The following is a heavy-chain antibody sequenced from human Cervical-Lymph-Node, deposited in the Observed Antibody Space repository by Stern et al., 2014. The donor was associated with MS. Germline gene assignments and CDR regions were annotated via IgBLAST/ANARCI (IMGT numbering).Heavy chain of an antibody. D-gene: IGHD2-15*01. CDR1: GYTFTSYG. CDR2: ISAYNGNT. Sequence: VQLVQSGAEVKQPRASVKLSCMVSGYTFTSYGISWVRQAPGQELEWLGWISAYNGNTNYAQKLQGRVTMTTDTSTSTAYMELRSLRSDDTAVYYCARGLLGSENAFDIWGQGTMVTVSS. CDR3: ARGLLGSENAFDI. J-gene: IGHJ3*02. V-gene: IGHV1-18*01.